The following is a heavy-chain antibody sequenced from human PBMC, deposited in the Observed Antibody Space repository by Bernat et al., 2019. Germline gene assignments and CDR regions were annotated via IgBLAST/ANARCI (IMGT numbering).Heavy chain of an antibody. CDR2: ISYDGSNK. Sequence: QVQLVESGGGVVQPGRSLRLSCAASGFTFSSYAMHWVRQAPGKGLEWVAVISYDGSNKYYADSVKGRFTISRDNSKNTLYLQMNSLRAEDTAVYYCASAEGSGYYYGMDVWGQGTLVTVSS. D-gene: IGHD3-22*01. V-gene: IGHV3-30-3*01. CDR3: ASAEGSGYYYGMDV. CDR1: GFTFSSYA. J-gene: IGHJ6*02.